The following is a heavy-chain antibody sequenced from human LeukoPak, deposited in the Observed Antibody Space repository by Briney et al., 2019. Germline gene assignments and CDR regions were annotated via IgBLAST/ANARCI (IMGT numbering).Heavy chain of an antibody. CDR1: GFTASTTY. J-gene: IGHJ4*02. V-gene: IGHV3-23*01. Sequence: GGSLRLSCAASGFTASTTYMSWVRQAPGKGLEWVSAISGGGTSTYYADSVKGRFTISRDNSKNTMYLQMDSLRVEDTAFYYCAKDRGRGWGQGTLVTVSS. CDR2: ISGGGTST. CDR3: AKDRGRG. D-gene: IGHD3-10*01.